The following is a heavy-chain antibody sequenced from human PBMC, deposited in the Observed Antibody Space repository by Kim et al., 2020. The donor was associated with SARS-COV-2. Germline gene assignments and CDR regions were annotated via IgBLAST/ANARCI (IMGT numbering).Heavy chain of an antibody. CDR1: GYTFTSYG. CDR3: ARVSGYCSSTSCYFTRTILGPFDY. CDR2: ISAYNGNT. Sequence: ASVKVSCKASGYTFTSYGISWVRQAPGQGLEWMGWISAYNGNTNYAQKLQGRVTMTTDTSTSTAYMELRSLRSDDTAVYYCARVSGYCSSTSCYFTRTILGPFDYWGQGTLVTVSS. D-gene: IGHD2-2*03. J-gene: IGHJ4*02. V-gene: IGHV1-18*04.